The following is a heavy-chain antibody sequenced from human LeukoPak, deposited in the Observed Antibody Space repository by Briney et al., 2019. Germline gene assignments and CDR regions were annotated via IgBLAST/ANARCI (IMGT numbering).Heavy chain of an antibody. D-gene: IGHD3-3*01. Sequence: GASVKVSCKASGYTFTGYYMHWVRQAPGQGLEWMGRINPNSGGTNYAQKFQGRVTMTRDTSISTAYMELSRLRSDDTAVYYCARSHYDFWSGYHDAFDIWGQGTMVTVSS. V-gene: IGHV1-2*06. CDR1: GYTFTGYY. CDR2: INPNSGGT. CDR3: ARSHYDFWSGYHDAFDI. J-gene: IGHJ3*02.